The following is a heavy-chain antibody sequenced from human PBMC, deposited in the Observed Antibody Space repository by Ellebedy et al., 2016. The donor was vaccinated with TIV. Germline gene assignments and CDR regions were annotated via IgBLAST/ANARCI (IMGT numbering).Heavy chain of an antibody. CDR2: FGRGGDA. J-gene: IGHJ2*01. CDR3: VRGGAAPHNRYFDF. CDR1: GFTFRIYD. V-gene: IGHV3-13*01. Sequence: GESLKISCAASGFTFRIYDMHWVRQSIGKGLEWVSAFGRGGDAYYPASVKGRFTISRENAKNSVYLQMNSLRVGDTAVYYCVRGGAAPHNRYFDFWGRGTLVTVSS. D-gene: IGHD1-14*01.